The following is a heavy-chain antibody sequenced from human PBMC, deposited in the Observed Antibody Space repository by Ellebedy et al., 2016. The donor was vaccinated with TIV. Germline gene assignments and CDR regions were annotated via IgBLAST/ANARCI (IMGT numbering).Heavy chain of an antibody. V-gene: IGHV1-2*02. CDR2: IYPYNGDT. D-gene: IGHD6-19*01. CDR3: ARDSFTGFSSSYSFDF. Sequence: ASVKVSCKASGYTFTGYYMYWVRQAPGQGLEWMGWIYPYNGDTNYAQKFQGRVTMTRDTSISTAYMELSSLTSDDTAVYYCARDSFTGFSSSYSFDFWGQGTLVTVSS. J-gene: IGHJ4*02. CDR1: GYTFTGYY.